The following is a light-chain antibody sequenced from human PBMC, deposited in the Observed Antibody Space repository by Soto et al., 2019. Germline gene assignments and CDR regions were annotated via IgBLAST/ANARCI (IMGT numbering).Light chain of an antibody. CDR3: QQLNSYPPAT. V-gene: IGKV1-9*01. J-gene: IGKJ3*01. Sequence: DIQLTQSPSFLSASVGDRVTITCRASQGISSYLAWYQQKPGKAPKLLIYAASTLQCGVPSRFSGSGSGTELPLTISSLQPENFATFYCQQLNSYPPATFGPGTKVDIK. CDR1: QGISSY. CDR2: AAS.